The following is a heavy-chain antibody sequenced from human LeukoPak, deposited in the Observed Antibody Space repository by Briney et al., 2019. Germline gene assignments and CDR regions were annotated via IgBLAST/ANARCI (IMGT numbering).Heavy chain of an antibody. J-gene: IGHJ4*02. CDR3: ANHYDLTGY. Sequence: GGSLRLSCAASGXTFITYAMSWVRQAPGKGLEWVSAISGSGGSTYYADSVKGRFAISRDNSKNTLYLQMNSLRAEDTAVYYCANHYDLTGYWGQGTLVTVSS. CDR2: ISGSGGST. D-gene: IGHD1-14*01. V-gene: IGHV3-23*01. CDR1: GXTFITYA.